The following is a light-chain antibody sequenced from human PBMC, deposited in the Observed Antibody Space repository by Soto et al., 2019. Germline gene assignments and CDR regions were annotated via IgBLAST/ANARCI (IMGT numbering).Light chain of an antibody. CDR2: DAS. CDR1: QDISNY. J-gene: IGKJ4*01. Sequence: DIQMTQSPSSLSASVGDRITITCQASQDISNYLNWYQQKQGKAPKALIYDASNLERGVPSRFSGSGSGTDFTFTISSLQPEDIATYYCQQYDSLPLTFGGGTKVEI. V-gene: IGKV1-33*01. CDR3: QQYDSLPLT.